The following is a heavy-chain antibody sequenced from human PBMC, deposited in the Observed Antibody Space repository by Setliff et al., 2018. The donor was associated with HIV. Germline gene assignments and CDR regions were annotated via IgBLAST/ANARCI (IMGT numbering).Heavy chain of an antibody. V-gene: IGHV3-66*04. CDR2: ISSVST. CDR1: GFSVSRYE. D-gene: IGHD1-26*01. CDR3: ARHWWEGTPYFYYMDV. J-gene: IGHJ6*03. Sequence: GGSLRLSCAASGFSVSRYELTWVLQAPGRGLEWVSCISSVSTHYADSRKGRFAISRDNSTSTLSLQMNSLRAEDTAVYYCARHWWEGTPYFYYMDVWGKGTTVTVS.